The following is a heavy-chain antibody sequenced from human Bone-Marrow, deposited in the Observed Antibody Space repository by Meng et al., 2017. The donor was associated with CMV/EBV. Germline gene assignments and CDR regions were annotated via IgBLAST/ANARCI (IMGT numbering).Heavy chain of an antibody. V-gene: IGHV3-23*03. CDR1: GFTFDDYA. CDR3: AKGRGYSYGYYFDY. D-gene: IGHD5-18*01. Sequence: GGSLRLSCAASGFTFDDYAMHWVRQAPGKGLEWVSVIYSGGSSTYYADSVKGRFTISRDNSKNTLYLQMNSLRAEDTAVYYCAKGRGYSYGYYFDYWGQGTLVTVSS. CDR2: IYSGGSST. J-gene: IGHJ4*02.